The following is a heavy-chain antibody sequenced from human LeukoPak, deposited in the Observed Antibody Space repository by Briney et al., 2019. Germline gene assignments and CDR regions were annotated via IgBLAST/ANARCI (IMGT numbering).Heavy chain of an antibody. CDR2: ISGSGTGT. Sequence: GGSLRLSCAVSGFGFSTHDMSWGRQVPGKGPEWVSSISGSGTGTYYTDSVKGRFTISRDTSKNTLYLQMDTLRVEDTAVYYCVKGFHFDWWGQGTLVIVSS. CDR1: GFGFSTHD. V-gene: IGHV3-23*01. J-gene: IGHJ4*02. CDR3: VKGFHFDW.